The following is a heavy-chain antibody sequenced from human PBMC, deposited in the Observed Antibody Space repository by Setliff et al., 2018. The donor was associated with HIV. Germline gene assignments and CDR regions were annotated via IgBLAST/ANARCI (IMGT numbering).Heavy chain of an antibody. Sequence: SVKVSCKASGDTFRSRAFNWVRQAPGQGPEWMGGIIPMFGTANYAQKFQGRVTITADESTSTVYMELSSLRSDDTALYYCAREGNSGHGGQIEFDYWGQGTLVT. CDR1: GDTFRSRA. CDR2: IIPMFGTA. J-gene: IGHJ4*02. V-gene: IGHV1-69*13. D-gene: IGHD1-26*01. CDR3: AREGNSGHGGQIEFDY.